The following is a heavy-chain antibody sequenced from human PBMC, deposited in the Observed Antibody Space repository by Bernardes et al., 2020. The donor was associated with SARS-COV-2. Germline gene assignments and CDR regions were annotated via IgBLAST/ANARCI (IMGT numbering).Heavy chain of an antibody. J-gene: IGHJ4*02. CDR3: ASWDYYDSSGYYYTQYFDY. V-gene: IGHV3-74*01. Sequence: GGSLRLSCEASGFTFSSYWMHWVRQAPGKGLVWVSRINPDGSTTTYADSVKGRFTISRNNAKNTLYLQMNSLRAEDTAVYYCASWDYYDSSGYYYTQYFDYWGQGTLVTVSS. CDR2: INPDGSTT. CDR1: GFTFSSYW. D-gene: IGHD3-22*01.